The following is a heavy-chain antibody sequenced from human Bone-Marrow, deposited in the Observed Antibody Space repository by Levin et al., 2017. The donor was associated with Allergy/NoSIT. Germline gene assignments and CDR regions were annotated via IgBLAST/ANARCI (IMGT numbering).Heavy chain of an antibody. V-gene: IGHV1-2*06. J-gene: IGHJ4*02. CDR1: GYTFTDYY. D-gene: IGHD1-26*01. Sequence: PWASVKVSCKASGYTFTDYYIHWVRHVPGQGLEWMGRIGPGSGGTDYPQRSQGRVTMKIDSSITTVHMDMDGLTSGDTAIYYCTRKAGGAFDYWGQGTLVTVSS. CDR3: TRKAGGAFDY. CDR2: IGPGSGGT.